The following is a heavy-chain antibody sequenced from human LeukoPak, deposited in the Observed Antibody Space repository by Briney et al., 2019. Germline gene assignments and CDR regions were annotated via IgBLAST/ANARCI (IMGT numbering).Heavy chain of an antibody. V-gene: IGHV3-30*02. D-gene: IGHD3-10*01. Sequence: PGGSLRLSCAASGFTFSSYAMHWVRQAPGKGLEWVAFIRYDGSNKYYADSVKGRFTISRDNAKNSLYLQMNSLRAEDTAVYYCARDHADYYASGSYSLCWFDPWGQGTLVTVSS. CDR2: IRYDGSNK. CDR3: ARDHADYYASGSYSLCWFDP. CDR1: GFTFSSYA. J-gene: IGHJ5*02.